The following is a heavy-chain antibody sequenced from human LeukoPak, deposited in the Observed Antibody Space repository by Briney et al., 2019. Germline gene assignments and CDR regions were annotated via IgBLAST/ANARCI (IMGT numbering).Heavy chain of an antibody. J-gene: IGHJ6*04. CDR3: ARDNVPDCSSTSCYYYGMDV. Sequence: PSQTLSLTCTVSGGSISSGGYYWSWIRQHPGKGLEWIGYIYYSGSTYYNPSLKSRVTISVDTSKNQFSLKLNSVTAADTAVYYCARDNVPDCSSTSCYYYGMDVWGKGTTVTVSS. V-gene: IGHV4-31*03. CDR1: GGSISSGGYY. CDR2: IYYSGST. D-gene: IGHD2-2*01.